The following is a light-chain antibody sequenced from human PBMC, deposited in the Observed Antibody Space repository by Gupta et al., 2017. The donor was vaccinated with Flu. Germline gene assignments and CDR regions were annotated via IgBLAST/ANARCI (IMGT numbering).Light chain of an antibody. CDR1: QGISNF. J-gene: IGKJ4*02. V-gene: IGKV1-27*01. Sequence: DIQMTQSPSSLSASVGDRVTITCRASQGISNFLAWYQQKPGEVPKLLIYAASTLHTGVPSRFSGSGSGTDFTLTISSRQPEEVATYYCQNDNSAPRTFGRGTKVEIK. CDR3: QNDNSAPRT. CDR2: AAS.